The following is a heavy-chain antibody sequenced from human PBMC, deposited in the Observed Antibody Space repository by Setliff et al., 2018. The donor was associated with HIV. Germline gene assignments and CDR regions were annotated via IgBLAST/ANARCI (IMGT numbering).Heavy chain of an antibody. Sequence: PSETLSLTCTVSGGSISSSSYYWGWIRQPPGKGLEWIGEINRGGSTNYNPSPKSRVTISLDTSKRQFSLKLSSVTAADTAVYYCARALGYYYDSSGYVDYWGQGTLVTVSS. CDR1: GGSISSSSYY. CDR3: ARALGYYYDSSGYVDY. CDR2: INRGGST. D-gene: IGHD3-22*01. J-gene: IGHJ4*02. V-gene: IGHV4-39*07.